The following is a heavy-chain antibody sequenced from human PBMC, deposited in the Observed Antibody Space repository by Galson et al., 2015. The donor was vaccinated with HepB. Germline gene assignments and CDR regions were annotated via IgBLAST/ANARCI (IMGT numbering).Heavy chain of an antibody. J-gene: IGHJ4*02. CDR2: VSYDGGTK. CDR3: AREGDTYRSGRYGS. CDR1: GVTLSNYG. V-gene: IGHV3-30*03. Sequence: SLRLSCAASGVTLSNYGMHWVRQAPGKGLEWVAVVSYDGGTKYYADSVKGRFTISKDKSRNTVYLQMDTLRAEDTAVYFCAREGDTYRSGRYGSWGQGTLVS. D-gene: IGHD3-16*01.